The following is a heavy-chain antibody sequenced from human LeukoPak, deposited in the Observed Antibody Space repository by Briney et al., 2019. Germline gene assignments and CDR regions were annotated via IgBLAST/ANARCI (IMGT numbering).Heavy chain of an antibody. J-gene: IGHJ3*02. CDR2: IKQDGSEK. V-gene: IGHV3-7*01. CDR1: GFTFSNYW. CDR3: ASNGI. Sequence: PGGSLRLSCVASGFTFSNYWMSWVRQAPGEGLEWVANIKQDGSEKHYVDSVKGRFTISRDNAKKSLYLQMNSLRAEDTAVYPCASNGIWGQGTMVTVSS. D-gene: IGHD2-8*01.